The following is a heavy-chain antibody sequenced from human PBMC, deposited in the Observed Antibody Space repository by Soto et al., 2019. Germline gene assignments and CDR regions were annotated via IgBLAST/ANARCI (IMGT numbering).Heavy chain of an antibody. CDR1: GGSISSDNHY. J-gene: IGHJ3*02. CDR3: AREVIAPAASDAFDI. CDR2: IHYTGST. Sequence: SETLSLTCTISGGSISSDNHYWSWIRQHPGKGLEWIGYIHYTGSTYYNPSLECRVTISVDTSKNQFSLNLNSVTAADTAVFYCAREVIAPAASDAFDIWGQGTMVTVSS. D-gene: IGHD2-2*01. V-gene: IGHV4-31*03.